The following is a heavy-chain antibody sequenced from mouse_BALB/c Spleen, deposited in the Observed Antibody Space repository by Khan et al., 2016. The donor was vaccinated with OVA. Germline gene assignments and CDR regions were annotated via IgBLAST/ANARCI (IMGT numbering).Heavy chain of an antibody. CDR2: ISSGSSAI. CDR1: GFTFSSFG. J-gene: IGHJ2*01. D-gene: IGHD4-1*01. V-gene: IGHV5-17*02. CDR3: TRGGNWDDFDY. Sequence: EVMLVESGGGLVQPGGSRKLSCAASGFTFSSFGMHWVRQAPEKGLEWVAYISSGSSAIFNADTVKGRFTISRDNPKNTLFLQMTSLRSEDTAMYYCTRGGNWDDFDYWGQGTALTVSS.